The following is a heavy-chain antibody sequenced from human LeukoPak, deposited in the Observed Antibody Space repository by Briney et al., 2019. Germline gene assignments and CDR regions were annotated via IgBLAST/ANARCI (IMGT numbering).Heavy chain of an antibody. Sequence: GGSLRLSCEASGFTFSTYAINWVRQAPGKGLEWDPSISSSSSYIYYADSVKGRFTISRDNAKNSLYLQMNSLRAEDTAVYYCASPSYGSGSSYFDWGQGTVVTVSS. D-gene: IGHD3-10*01. CDR3: ASPSYGSGSSYFD. V-gene: IGHV3-21*01. CDR2: ISSSSSYI. J-gene: IGHJ4*02. CDR1: GFTFSTYA.